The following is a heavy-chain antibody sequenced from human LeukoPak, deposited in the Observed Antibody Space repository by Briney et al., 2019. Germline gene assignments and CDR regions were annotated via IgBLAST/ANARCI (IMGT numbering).Heavy chain of an antibody. CDR3: ASGAAGDYFDY. CDR2: IYYSGST. J-gene: IGHJ4*02. Sequence: SETLSLTCTVSGGSISSGDYYWSWIRQPPGKGLEWIGYIYYSGSTYYNPSLKSRVTISVDTSKNQFSLKLSSVTAADTAVYYCASGAAGDYFDYWGQGTLVTVSS. V-gene: IGHV4-30-4*08. D-gene: IGHD6-13*01. CDR1: GGSISSGDYY.